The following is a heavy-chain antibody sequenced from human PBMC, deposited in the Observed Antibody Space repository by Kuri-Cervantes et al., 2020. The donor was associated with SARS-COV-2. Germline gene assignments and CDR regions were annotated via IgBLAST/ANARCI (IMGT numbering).Heavy chain of an antibody. J-gene: IGHJ4*02. D-gene: IGHD7-27*01. Sequence: GGSLRLSCAASAFTFSRFAMRWVRQAPGKGLEWVAFIRYDGSNKYYADSVKGRFTISRDNSKNTLYLQMNSLRAEDTAVYYCANTLVWGVDYWGQGTLVTVSS. CDR3: ANTLVWGVDY. V-gene: IGHV3-30*02. CDR1: AFTFSRFA. CDR2: IRYDGSNK.